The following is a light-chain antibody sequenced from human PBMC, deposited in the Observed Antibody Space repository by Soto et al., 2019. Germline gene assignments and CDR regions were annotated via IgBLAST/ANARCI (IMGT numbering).Light chain of an antibody. CDR2: ENN. CDR3: QSSDFYGRVA. V-gene: IGLV6-57*01. J-gene: IGLJ2*01. Sequence: NFMLTQPHSVSESPGKTITISCARTSDSFASYPVQWYQQRPGSSPTILIYENNQRSSGVPDRFSGSIDSSSNSASLTISGLSTEDEADYYCQSSDFYGRVAFGGGTKLTVL. CDR1: SDSFASYP.